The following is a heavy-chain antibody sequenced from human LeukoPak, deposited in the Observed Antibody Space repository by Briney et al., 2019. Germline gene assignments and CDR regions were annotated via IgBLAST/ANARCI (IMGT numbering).Heavy chain of an antibody. V-gene: IGHV1-2*02. CDR1: GYTFTGYY. D-gene: IGHD1-26*01. CDR2: INPNSGGT. J-gene: IGHJ4*02. CDR3: ARDTLGESYPVDY. Sequence: ASVKVSCKASGYTFTGYYIHWVRQAPGQGLEWMGWINPNSGGTKYAQKFQGRVTMTRDTSISTAYMEPSSLRSDDTTVYYCARDTLGESYPVDYWGQGTLVTVSS.